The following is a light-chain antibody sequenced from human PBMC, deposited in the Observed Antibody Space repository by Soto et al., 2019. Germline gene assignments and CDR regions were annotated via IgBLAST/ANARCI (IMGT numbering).Light chain of an antibody. CDR3: QQYGSSPSIT. V-gene: IGKV3-15*01. J-gene: IGKJ5*01. CDR1: QSVSSN. Sequence: EIVMTQSPATLSVSPGERATLSYRASQSVSSNLAWYQQKPGQAPRLLIYGASTRATGIPARFSGSGSGTDFTLTISRLEPEDFAVYYCQQYGSSPSITFGQGTRLEIK. CDR2: GAS.